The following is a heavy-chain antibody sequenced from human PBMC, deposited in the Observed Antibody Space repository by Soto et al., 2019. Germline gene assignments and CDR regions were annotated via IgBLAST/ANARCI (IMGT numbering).Heavy chain of an antibody. J-gene: IGHJ6*02. Sequence: QVQLVQSGAEVKKPGASVRVSCKASGYTFSGYDINWVRQATGQGLEWMGWVSPDSGSTGYAGIFQGRVTMTCDRSTTTAYMAPSSLTSVDSAVYYLARATDLRDVEWSVYGGGNYAMAVGGQEPTVTVSS. CDR1: GYTFSGYD. D-gene: IGHD3-3*01. V-gene: IGHV1-8*01. CDR3: ARATDLRDVEWSVYGGGNYAMAV. CDR2: VSPDSGST.